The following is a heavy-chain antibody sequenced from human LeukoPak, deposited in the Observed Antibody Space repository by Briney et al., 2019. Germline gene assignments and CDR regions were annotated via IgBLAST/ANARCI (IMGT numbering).Heavy chain of an antibody. CDR1: GGSISSYY. Sequence: SETLSLTCTVSGGSISSYYWSWIRQPPGKGLEWIGYIYYSGSTNYNPSLKSRVTISVDTSKNQFSLELSSVTAADTAVYYCASVLSSSGWYDGWFDPWGQGTLVTVSS. J-gene: IGHJ5*02. CDR3: ASVLSSSGWYDGWFDP. CDR2: IYYSGST. V-gene: IGHV4-59*01. D-gene: IGHD6-19*01.